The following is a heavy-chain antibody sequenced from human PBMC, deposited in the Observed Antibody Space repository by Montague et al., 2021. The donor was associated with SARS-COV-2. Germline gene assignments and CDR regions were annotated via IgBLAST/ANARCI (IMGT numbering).Heavy chain of an antibody. CDR2: IYFNGHS. CDR1: GGSISTSHYY. CDR3: ARQPTYQTAALDI. Sequence: SETLSLTCTVSGGSISTSHYYCAWIRQPPGKGLEWIGSIYFNGHSYYNPSLKNRASISLDTSKNPYYLKLNSVAAADTAVYYCARQPTYQTAALDIWGQGTMVTVSS. V-gene: IGHV4-39*01. J-gene: IGHJ3*02. D-gene: IGHD2-2*01.